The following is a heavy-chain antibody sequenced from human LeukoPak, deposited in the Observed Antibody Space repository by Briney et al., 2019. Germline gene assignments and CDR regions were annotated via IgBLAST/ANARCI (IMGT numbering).Heavy chain of an antibody. D-gene: IGHD6-6*01. CDR1: GGSFSGYY. CDR3: ARAPGYSSSSGGLDP. CDR2: INHSGST. V-gene: IGHV4-34*01. Sequence: SETLSLTCAVYGGSFSGYYWSWIRQPPGKGLEWIGEINHSGSTNYNPSLKSRVTISVDTSENQFSLKLSSATAADTAVYYCARAPGYSSSSGGLDPWGQGTLVTVSS. J-gene: IGHJ5*02.